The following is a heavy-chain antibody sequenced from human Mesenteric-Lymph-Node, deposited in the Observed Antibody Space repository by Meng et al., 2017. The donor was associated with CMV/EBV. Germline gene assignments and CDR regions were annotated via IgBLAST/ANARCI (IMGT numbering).Heavy chain of an antibody. CDR3: AKFGMSGFDF. Sequence: GESLKISCAASGFTFSSFGMHWVRQAPGKGLEWEAFIGSDGTTKSYADSVKGRFTISRDNSKKTLYPQMNSLRPEDTAVYYCAKFGMSGFDFWGQGTQVTVSS. V-gene: IGHV3-30*02. CDR2: IGSDGTTK. CDR1: GFTFSSFG. J-gene: IGHJ4*02. D-gene: IGHD1-14*01.